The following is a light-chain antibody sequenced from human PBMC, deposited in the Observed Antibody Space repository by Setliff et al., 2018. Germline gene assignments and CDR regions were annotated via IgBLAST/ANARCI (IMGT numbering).Light chain of an antibody. J-gene: IGLJ1*01. Sequence: QSVLTQPPSASGSPGQSVAISCTGTSSDVGGYNHVAWYQQHPGKAPKLMIYDVSKRPSGVPDRFSGSKSANTASLTVSGLQADDEADYYCSSYAGNYIYVFGTGTKVTVL. V-gene: IGLV2-8*01. CDR3: SSYAGNYIYV. CDR1: SSDVGGYNH. CDR2: DVS.